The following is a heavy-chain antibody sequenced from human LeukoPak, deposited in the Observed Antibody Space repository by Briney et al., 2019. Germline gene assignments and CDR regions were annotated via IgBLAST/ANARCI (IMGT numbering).Heavy chain of an antibody. CDR3: ARGRRTGYPPVYYFDY. CDR2: INPNSGGT. J-gene: IGHJ4*02. CDR1: GYTFTGNY. Sequence: ASVKVSCKASGYTFTGNYMHWVRQAPGQGLEWMGWINPNSGGTNYAQKFQGWVTMTRDTSISTAYMELSRLRSDDTAVYYCARGRRTGYPPVYYFDYWGQGTLVAVSS. D-gene: IGHD3/OR15-3a*01. V-gene: IGHV1-2*04.